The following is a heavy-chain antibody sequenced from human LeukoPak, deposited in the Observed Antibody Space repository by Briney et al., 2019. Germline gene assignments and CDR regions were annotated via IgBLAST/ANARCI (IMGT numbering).Heavy chain of an antibody. Sequence: GGSLRLSCAASGFTFSSYGMSWVRQAPGKGLEWVSSISSSSSYIYYADSVKGRFTISRDNAKNSLYLQMNSLRAEDTAVYYCARPVDTGWSLLYWGQGTLVTVSS. D-gene: IGHD5-18*01. CDR2: ISSSSSYI. CDR1: GFTFSSYG. CDR3: ARPVDTGWSLLY. J-gene: IGHJ4*02. V-gene: IGHV3-21*01.